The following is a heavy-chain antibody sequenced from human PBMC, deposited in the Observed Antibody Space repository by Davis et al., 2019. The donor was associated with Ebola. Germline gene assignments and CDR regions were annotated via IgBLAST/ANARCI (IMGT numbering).Heavy chain of an antibody. CDR1: GGTFTNYA. CDR2: IIPVVDTK. Sequence: SVKVSCKTSGGTFTNYAVNWARQAPRQGLEWSGRIIPVVDTKDYAQKFQGRVTLTADKATNTAYMELSGLRFDDTAVYDCARGKWFDPWGQGTLVSVTS. V-gene: IGHV1-69*04. CDR3: ARGKWFDP. J-gene: IGHJ5*02.